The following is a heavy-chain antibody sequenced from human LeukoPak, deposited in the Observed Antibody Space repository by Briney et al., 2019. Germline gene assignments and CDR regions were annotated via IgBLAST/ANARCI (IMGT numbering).Heavy chain of an antibody. V-gene: IGHV1-69*06. CDR1: GGTFNRYP. Sequence: GASVTVSCKGSGGTFNRYPMTWERQAPGQGLEWMGGIIPMVGTVKYAQKFQGRITITGDISTSTVYMELSSLTSDDTALYFCARGGGWADGYSPIDFWGQGTLVTVSS. J-gene: IGHJ4*02. CDR3: ARGGGWADGYSPIDF. D-gene: IGHD5-24*01. CDR2: IIPMVGTV.